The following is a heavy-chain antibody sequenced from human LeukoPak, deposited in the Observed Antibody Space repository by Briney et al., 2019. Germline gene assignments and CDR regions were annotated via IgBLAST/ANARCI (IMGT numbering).Heavy chain of an antibody. CDR1: GGTFSSYA. J-gene: IGHJ4*02. V-gene: IGHV1-69*13. CDR2: IIPIFGTA. Sequence: SVKVSCKASGGTFSSYAISWVRQAPGQGLEWMGGIIPIFGTANYAQKFQGRVTITADESTSTAYMELSSLRSEDTAVYYCARGTRIGYCTNGVCYLGGDFWGQGTLVTVSS. CDR3: ARGTRIGYCTNGVCYLGGDF. D-gene: IGHD2-8*01.